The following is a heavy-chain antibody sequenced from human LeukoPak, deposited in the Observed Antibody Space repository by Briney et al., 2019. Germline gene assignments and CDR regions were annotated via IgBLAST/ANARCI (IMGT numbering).Heavy chain of an antibody. CDR3: ARLEMATIREVFDY. V-gene: IGHV4-31*03. CDR1: GASIRGGGYY. J-gene: IGHJ4*02. Sequence: SQTLSLTCTVSGASIRGGGYYWSWIRQHPGKGLEWIGYIYNSRSTSYNPSLRSRVSISVDTSKSQFSLRLSSVTAADTAVYYCARLEMATIREVFDYWGQGTLVTVSS. D-gene: IGHD5-24*01. CDR2: IYNSRST.